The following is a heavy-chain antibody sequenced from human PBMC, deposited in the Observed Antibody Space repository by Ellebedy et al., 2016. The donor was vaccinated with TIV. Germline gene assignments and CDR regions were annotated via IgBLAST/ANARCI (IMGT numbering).Heavy chain of an antibody. D-gene: IGHD3-10*01. CDR3: ARGTRTKRYYYFDL. CDR1: GYTFATFG. Sequence: AASVKVSCKASGYTFATFGTSWVRQAPGQGLEWVGYIGAGVYGSGTNSARKLQGSGTSRTDTSTKTAYMELRGLRSDDTAVYYCARGTRTKRYYYFDLWGRGTLITVSS. J-gene: IGHJ2*01. CDR2: IGAGVYGSGT. V-gene: IGHV1-18*04.